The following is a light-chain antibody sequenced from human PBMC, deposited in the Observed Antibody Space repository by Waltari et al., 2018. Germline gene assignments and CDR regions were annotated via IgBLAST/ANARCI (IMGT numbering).Light chain of an antibody. J-gene: IGKJ4*01. Sequence: EIVLTQSPATLSLSPGERATLSCRASQSVYSFLAWYQHKPGQAPRLLIFDALNRATGIPGRFSGSGSGTDFTLTISSLEPEDFAVYYCQQRSDWLVTFGGGTRVEIK. CDR3: QQRSDWLVT. V-gene: IGKV3-11*01. CDR2: DAL. CDR1: QSVYSF.